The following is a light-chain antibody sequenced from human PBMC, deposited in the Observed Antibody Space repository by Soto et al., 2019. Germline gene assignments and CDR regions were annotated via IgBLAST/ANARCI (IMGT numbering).Light chain of an antibody. CDR3: QQYNSYSRT. J-gene: IGKJ1*01. V-gene: IGKV1-5*03. CDR2: KAS. Sequence: DIQLTQSPSTLSASVGDGVTIPCGASQSISSWLAWYQQKPGKAPKLLIYKASSLESGVPSRFSGSGSGTEFTLTISSLQPDDFATYYCQQYNSYSRTFGQGTKV. CDR1: QSISSW.